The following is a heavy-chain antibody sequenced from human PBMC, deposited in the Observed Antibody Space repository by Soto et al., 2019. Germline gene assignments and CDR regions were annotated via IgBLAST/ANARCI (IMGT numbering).Heavy chain of an antibody. CDR1: GESISSSSHY. Sequence: SETPSLTCIVSGESISSSSHYWGWIRQPPGKGLEWIGSIYYSGRTYYNPSFKSRVTISIDTSKNQFSLKLSSVTATDTAVYYCARQRTTVVTQAYFDHWGQRALVTVSS. CDR3: ARQRTTVVTQAYFDH. CDR2: IYYSGRT. V-gene: IGHV4-39*01. D-gene: IGHD2-21*02. J-gene: IGHJ4*02.